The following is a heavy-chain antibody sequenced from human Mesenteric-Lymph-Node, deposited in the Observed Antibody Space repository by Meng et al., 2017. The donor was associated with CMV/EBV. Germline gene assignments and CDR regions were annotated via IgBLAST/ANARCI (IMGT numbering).Heavy chain of an antibody. CDR3: ARDAEVVVGATFDY. J-gene: IGHJ4*02. D-gene: IGHD2-15*01. CDR2: IYHSGST. Sequence: SETLSLTCTVSGYSIDSGYYWGWIRQPPGKGLEWTGSIYHSGSTYYNPSLKSRVTISVDTSKRQFSLKLSSVTAADTAVYFCARDAEVVVGATFDYWGQGALVTVSS. CDR1: GYSIDSGYY. V-gene: IGHV4-38-2*02.